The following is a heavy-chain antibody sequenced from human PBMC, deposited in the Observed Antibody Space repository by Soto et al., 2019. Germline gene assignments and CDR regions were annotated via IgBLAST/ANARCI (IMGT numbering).Heavy chain of an antibody. D-gene: IGHD3-9*01. CDR3: ARDSHYDILTGYSRNAFDI. V-gene: IGHV1-2*02. CDR2: IYPNTGGT. Sequence: QVQLVQSGAEVKKPGASLKVSCKASGYTFTGHYIHWVRQAPGQGLEWVGWIYPNTGGTNYAQRLQGRVTMTRDTSISTVYMELSRLRSDDTAVYYCARDSHYDILTGYSRNAFDIWGQGTMVTVSS. J-gene: IGHJ3*02. CDR1: GYTFTGHY.